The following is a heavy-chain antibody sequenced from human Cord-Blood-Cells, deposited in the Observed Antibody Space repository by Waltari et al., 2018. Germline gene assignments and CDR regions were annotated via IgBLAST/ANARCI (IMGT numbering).Heavy chain of an antibody. J-gene: IGHJ2*01. CDR3: AKYSSGWYWYFDL. D-gene: IGHD6-19*01. V-gene: IGHV4-39*01. CDR1: GGSISSSSYY. Sequence: QLQLQESGPGLVKPSETLSLTCTVSGGSISSSSYYWGWIRQPPGKGLEWIGSIYYSGSTYSNPSLKSRVTISVDTSKNQFSLKLSSVTAADTAVYYCAKYSSGWYWYFDLWGRGTLVTVSS. CDR2: IYYSGST.